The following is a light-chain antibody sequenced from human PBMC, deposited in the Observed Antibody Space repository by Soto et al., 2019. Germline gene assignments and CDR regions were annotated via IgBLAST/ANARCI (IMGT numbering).Light chain of an antibody. CDR2: DAS. CDR3: QQYSNWPPLYT. V-gene: IGKV3-15*01. J-gene: IGKJ2*01. Sequence: EIVMTQSPATLSVSPGERATLSCRASQSVSSYLAWYQQKSGLPPRLLIYDASTRATGIPDRFSGSGSGTDFTLTISSLQSADFAVYYCQQYSNWPPLYTFGRGTKPEIK. CDR1: QSVSSY.